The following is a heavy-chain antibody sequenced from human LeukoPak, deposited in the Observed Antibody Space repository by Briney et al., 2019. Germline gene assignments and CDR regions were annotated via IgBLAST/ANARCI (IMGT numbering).Heavy chain of an antibody. J-gene: IGHJ4*02. CDR1: GFTFGSYW. V-gene: IGHV3-74*03. D-gene: IGHD3-22*01. CDR2: INSDGSST. Sequence: PGGSLRLSCAASGFTFGSYWMHWVRQAPGKGLVWVSRINSDGSSTTYADSVKGRFTISRDNAKNTLYLQMNSLRAEDTAMYYCARQYSYDSSGYYPWDYWGQGTLVTVSS. CDR3: ARQYSYDSSGYYPWDY.